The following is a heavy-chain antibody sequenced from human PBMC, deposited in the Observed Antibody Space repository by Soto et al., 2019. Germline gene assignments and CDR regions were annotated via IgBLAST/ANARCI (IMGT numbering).Heavy chain of an antibody. J-gene: IGHJ4*02. Sequence: QVQLVQSGAEVKKPGASVKVSCKASGYTFSSYYMHWVRQAPGQGLEWMGIINPSGGSTSYAQKFQGRVTMTRDTSTGTVDKELSSLWSEDTAVYYCARVDSRGYYSPSFDYWGQGTLVTVSS. V-gene: IGHV1-46*01. CDR2: INPSGGST. D-gene: IGHD3-22*01. CDR3: ARVDSRGYYSPSFDY. CDR1: GYTFSSYY.